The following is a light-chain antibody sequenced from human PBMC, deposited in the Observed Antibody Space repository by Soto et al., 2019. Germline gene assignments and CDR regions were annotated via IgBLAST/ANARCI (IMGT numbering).Light chain of an antibody. CDR1: QTISSW. V-gene: IGKV1-5*03. CDR3: QPYNSYSEA. Sequence: DIQMTQSPSTLSGSVGDRVTITCRASQTISSWLAWYQQKPGKAPKLLIYKASTLKSGVPSRFSGSGSGTEFTLTISSLQPDDFAPYYCQPYNSYSEAFGQGTKVERK. J-gene: IGKJ1*01. CDR2: KAS.